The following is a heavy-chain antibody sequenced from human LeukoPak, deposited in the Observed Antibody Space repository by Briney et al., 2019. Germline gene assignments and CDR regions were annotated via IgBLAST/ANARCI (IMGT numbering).Heavy chain of an antibody. D-gene: IGHD2-15*01. CDR2: ISYDGSNK. J-gene: IGHJ4*02. CDR3: AKDGGYCSGGSCYVFDY. Sequence: GRSLRLSCAASGFTFSSYAMHWVRQAPGKGLEWVAVISYDGSNKYYADSVKGRFTISRDNSKNTLYLQMNSLRAEDTAVYYCAKDGGYCSGGSCYVFDYWGQGTLVTVSS. V-gene: IGHV3-30*04. CDR1: GFTFSSYA.